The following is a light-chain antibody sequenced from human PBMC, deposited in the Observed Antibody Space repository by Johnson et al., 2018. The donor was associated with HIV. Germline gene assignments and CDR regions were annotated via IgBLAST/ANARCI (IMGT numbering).Light chain of an antibody. CDR2: ESN. V-gene: IGLV1-51*02. Sequence: QSVLTQPPSVSAAPGQKVTISCSGSSSNIGNNYVSWYQQLPGTAPKLFIYESNKRPSGIPDRFSGSRSGTSATLGITGLQTGDEADYYCGTWDSSLSAYVFGTGTKVTVL. CDR3: GTWDSSLSAYV. CDR1: SSNIGNNY. J-gene: IGLJ1*01.